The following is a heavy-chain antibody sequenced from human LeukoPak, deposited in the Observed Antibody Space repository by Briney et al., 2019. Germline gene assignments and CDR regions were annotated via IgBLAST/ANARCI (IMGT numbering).Heavy chain of an antibody. V-gene: IGHV1-2*02. CDR3: ARDRITIFYSNWFDP. CDR1: GYTFTGYG. D-gene: IGHD3-9*01. J-gene: IGHJ5*02. CDR2: INTNSGGT. Sequence: ASVKLSCNSSGYTFTGYGISWVRQAPGQGQEWMGWINTNSGGTNYDQKFQGRVTMTRDTSISTAYMELSSLRSGDTAVDYCARDRITIFYSNWFDPWGQGTLVTVSS.